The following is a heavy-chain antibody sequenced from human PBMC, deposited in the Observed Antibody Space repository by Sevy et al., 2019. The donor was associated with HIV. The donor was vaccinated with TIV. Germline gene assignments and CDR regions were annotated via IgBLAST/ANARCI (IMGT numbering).Heavy chain of an antibody. J-gene: IGHJ4*02. Sequence: ASVKVSCKASGGTFSSYAISWVRQAPGQGLEWMGGIIPIFGTANYAQKFQGRATITADKSTSTAYMELSSLRSEDTAVYYCARQSLRVPYYFDYWGQGTLVTVSS. CDR2: IIPIFGTA. D-gene: IGHD3-3*01. CDR1: GGTFSSYA. CDR3: ARQSLRVPYYFDY. V-gene: IGHV1-69*06.